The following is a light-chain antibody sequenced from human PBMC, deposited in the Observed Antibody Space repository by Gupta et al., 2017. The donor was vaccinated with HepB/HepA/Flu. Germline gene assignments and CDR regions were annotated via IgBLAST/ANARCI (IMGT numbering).Light chain of an antibody. J-gene: IGLJ2*01. CDR2: RNN. CDR3: AAWDDSRSGYVV. CDR1: SSNIGSNY. V-gene: IGLV1-47*01. Sequence: QSVLTQPPSASGTPGQRVTISCSGSSSNIGSNYVYWYQQFPGTAPKLLIYRNNQRPSGGPDRFSGSKSGTSASLAISGLRAEDEADYYCAAWDDSRSGYVVFGGGTKLTVL.